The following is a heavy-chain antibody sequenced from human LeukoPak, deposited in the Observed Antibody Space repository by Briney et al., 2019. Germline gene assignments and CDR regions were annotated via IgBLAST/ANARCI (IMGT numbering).Heavy chain of an antibody. CDR2: ISSSSSYI. J-gene: IGHJ3*02. V-gene: IGHV3-21*01. D-gene: IGHD4-11*01. CDR1: GFTFSSYS. Sequence: PGGSLRLSCAASGFTFSSYSMNWVRQAPGKGLEWVSSISSSSSYIYYADSVKGRFTISRDNAKNSLYLQMNSLGAEDTAVYYCARQGPTDAFDIWGQGTMVTVSS. CDR3: ARQGPTDAFDI.